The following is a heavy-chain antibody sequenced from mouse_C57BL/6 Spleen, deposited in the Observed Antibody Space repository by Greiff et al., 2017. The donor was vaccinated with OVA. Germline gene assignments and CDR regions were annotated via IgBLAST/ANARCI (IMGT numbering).Heavy chain of an antibody. CDR3: AKGRLDGKGY. J-gene: IGHJ2*01. CDR1: GYTFTSYW. CDR2: IDPSDSST. Sequence: QVQLQQPGAELVKPGASVKLSCKASGYTFTSYWMQWVKQRPGQGLEWIGDIDPSDSSTNYNQKFKGKATLTVDTSSSTAYMQLSSLTSEDSAVYYCAKGRLDGKGYWGQGTTLTVSS. V-gene: IGHV1-50*01. D-gene: IGHD2-1*01.